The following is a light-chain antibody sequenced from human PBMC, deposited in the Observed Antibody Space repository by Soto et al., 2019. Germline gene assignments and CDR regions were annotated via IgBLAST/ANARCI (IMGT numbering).Light chain of an antibody. CDR3: QQYNSYCA. Sequence: DIQVTQSPVFVSGSLRDSVIITLLASQGISNFVAWYQQKPGKVPKLLIYAASTLQSGVASRFSGSGSGTEFTLTSSSLQPDDVATYYCQQYNSYCAFGGGTKVDIK. V-gene: IGKV1-27*01. J-gene: IGKJ4*02. CDR1: QGISNF. CDR2: AAS.